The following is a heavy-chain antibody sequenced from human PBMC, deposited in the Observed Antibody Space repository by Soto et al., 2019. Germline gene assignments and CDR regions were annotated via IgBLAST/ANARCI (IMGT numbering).Heavy chain of an antibody. CDR2: IYYSWST. D-gene: IGHD3-10*01. Sequence: SETLSLTCTPSGGSISSYYWSWIRQPPGKGLEWIGYIYYSWSTNYNPSLKTRVTISVDTSKNQFSLKLSSVTAADTAVYYCVRHGGGGPVLFHYYYYFDYWGQGTLVTVSS. CDR3: VRHGGGGPVLFHYYYYFDY. V-gene: IGHV4-59*08. J-gene: IGHJ4*02. CDR1: GGSISSYY.